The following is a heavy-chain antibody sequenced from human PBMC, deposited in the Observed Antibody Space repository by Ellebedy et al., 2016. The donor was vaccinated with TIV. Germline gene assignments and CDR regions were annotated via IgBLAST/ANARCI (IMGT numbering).Heavy chain of an antibody. D-gene: IGHD6-13*01. J-gene: IGHJ1*01. V-gene: IGHV3-33*01. CDR1: GFTFSTYG. CDR3: ARDDRPYSSPIVKYFHH. Sequence: GGSLRLSXAASGFTFSTYGMHWVRQAPGKGLDWVAVIWYDGSNKYYVDSVKGRFTISRDNSKNTLYLQMNSLRAEDTAVYYCARDDRPYSSPIVKYFHHWGQGTLVTVSS. CDR2: IWYDGSNK.